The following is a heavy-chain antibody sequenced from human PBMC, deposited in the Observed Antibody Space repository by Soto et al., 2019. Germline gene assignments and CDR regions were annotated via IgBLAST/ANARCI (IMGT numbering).Heavy chain of an antibody. Sequence: QVQLVESGGGVVQPGKSLRLSCAASGFTFSSYAMHWARQAPGKGLEWVTVISIRGGDEYYAASVRGRFTISRDDSKNTLYLHMDSLRVEDTEVSYCARGTIVARQHLDYWGQGTLVTVSS. CDR3: ARGTIVARQHLDY. CDR2: ISIRGGDE. D-gene: IGHD6-6*01. V-gene: IGHV3-30*03. J-gene: IGHJ4*02. CDR1: GFTFSSYA.